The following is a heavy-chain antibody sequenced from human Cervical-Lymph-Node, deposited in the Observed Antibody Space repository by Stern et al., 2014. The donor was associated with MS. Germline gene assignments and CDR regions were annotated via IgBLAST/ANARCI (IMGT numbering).Heavy chain of an antibody. Sequence: DQLVESGPGLVKPSQTLSLTCTVSGGSISSGGYYWRWIRQHPGKGLEWIGYIHHSGNTYYNPALKSRLTISVDTSKNQFSLKLSPVTAADTAVYYCARDSGALTTVTTGSIDYWGQGTLVTVSS. CDR1: GGSISSGGYY. CDR2: IHHSGNT. CDR3: ARDSGALTTVTTGSIDY. J-gene: IGHJ4*02. D-gene: IGHD4-17*01. V-gene: IGHV4-31*03.